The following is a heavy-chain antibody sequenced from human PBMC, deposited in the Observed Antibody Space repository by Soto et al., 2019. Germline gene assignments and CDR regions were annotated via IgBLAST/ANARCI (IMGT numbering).Heavy chain of an antibody. CDR1: CCSVTRYS. CDR3: ARDFQEQWLVNDAFDI. V-gene: IGHV1-18*01. Sequence: SLETSCCSVTRYSTGVVVPVPGKGLEWMGWISAYNGNTNYAQKIQGRVTMTTDRSTSTDYMELRSLRSDDSAVFYCARDFQEQWLVNDAFDIWGEGTMVSLSS. J-gene: IGHJ3*02. CDR2: ISAYNGNT. D-gene: IGHD6-19*01.